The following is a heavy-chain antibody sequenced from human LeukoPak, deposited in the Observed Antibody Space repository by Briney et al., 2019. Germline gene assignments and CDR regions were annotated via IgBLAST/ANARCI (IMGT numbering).Heavy chain of an antibody. Sequence: SETLSLTCAVYGGSFSGYYWSWIRQPPGKGLEWIGYIYYSGSTNYNPSLKSRVTISVDTSKNQFSLKLSSVTAADTAVYYCARVFFDSSGYYYAGAFDIWGQGTMVTVSS. CDR1: GGSFSGYY. V-gene: IGHV4-59*01. CDR3: ARVFFDSSGYYYAGAFDI. D-gene: IGHD3-22*01. CDR2: IYYSGST. J-gene: IGHJ3*02.